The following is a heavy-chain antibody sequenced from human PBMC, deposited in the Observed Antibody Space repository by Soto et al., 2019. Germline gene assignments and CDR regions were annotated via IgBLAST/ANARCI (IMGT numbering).Heavy chain of an antibody. D-gene: IGHD1-1*01. CDR3: AKGGRPPREPFMDV. CDR2: ISDDGTIT. Sequence: GGSLRLSCAGSGFTFSNYGMSWVRQAPGKGLEWVSGISDDGTITNYADSVKGRFTISKDNSRSTAYLQMNSLRAEDTAVYFCAKGGRPPREPFMDVWGQGTTVTVS. CDR1: GFTFSNYG. V-gene: IGHV3-23*01. J-gene: IGHJ6*02.